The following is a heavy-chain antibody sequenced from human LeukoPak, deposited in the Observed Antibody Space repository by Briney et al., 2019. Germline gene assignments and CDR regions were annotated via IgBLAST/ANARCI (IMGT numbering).Heavy chain of an antibody. J-gene: IGHJ4*02. Sequence: PGASLRLSCAASGFTFSSYAMSWVREAPGKGLESVSAISGSVGSTYYADSVEGRFTISRYTSKNTLYLQMNSLRAEDTAVYYCAKDWTGDDYSGQGTLVTVS. CDR3: AKDWTGDDY. V-gene: IGHV3-23*01. D-gene: IGHD3/OR15-3a*01. CDR1: GFTFSSYA. CDR2: ISGSVGST.